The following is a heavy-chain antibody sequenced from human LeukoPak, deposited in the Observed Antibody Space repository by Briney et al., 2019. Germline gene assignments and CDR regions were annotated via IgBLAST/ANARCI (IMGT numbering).Heavy chain of an antibody. CDR1: GYTFTSYY. V-gene: IGHV1-69*13. D-gene: IGHD3-10*01. CDR3: ARGVSPIYYGSGSYYPEFDP. CDR2: IIPIFGTA. J-gene: IGHJ5*02. Sequence: GASVKVSCKASGYTFTSYYMHWVRQAPGQGLEWMGGIIPIFGTANYAQKFQGRVTITADESTSTAYMELSSLRSEDTAVYYCARGVSPIYYGSGSYYPEFDPWGQGTLVTVSS.